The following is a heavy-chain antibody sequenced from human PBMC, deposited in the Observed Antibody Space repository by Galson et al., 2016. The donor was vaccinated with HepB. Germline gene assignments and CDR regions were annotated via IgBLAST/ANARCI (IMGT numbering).Heavy chain of an antibody. Sequence: SETLSLTCIVSGGSINYQYWSLIRRPPGKGLEWIGYIYYSGSANYNPSLKSRVTISVDTSKKQISLKLSSVTAADTAVYYCARGDVVLYGMDVWGQGTTVTVSS. D-gene: IGHD5-24*01. CDR2: IYYSGSA. V-gene: IGHV4-59*11. J-gene: IGHJ6*02. CDR3: ARGDVVLYGMDV. CDR1: GGSINYQY.